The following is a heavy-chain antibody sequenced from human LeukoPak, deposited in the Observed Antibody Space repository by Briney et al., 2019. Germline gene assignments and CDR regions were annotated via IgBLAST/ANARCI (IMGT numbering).Heavy chain of an antibody. CDR3: ARDRYYYGSGLENWFDP. J-gene: IGHJ5*02. CDR1: GGSISSYY. V-gene: IGHV4-4*07. CDR2: IYTSGST. Sequence: SETLSLTCTVSGGSISSYYWSWIRQPAGKGLEWIGRIYTSGSTNYNPSLRSRVTMSVDTSKNQFSLKLSSVTAADTAVYYCARDRYYYGSGLENWFDPWGQGTLVTVSS. D-gene: IGHD3-10*01.